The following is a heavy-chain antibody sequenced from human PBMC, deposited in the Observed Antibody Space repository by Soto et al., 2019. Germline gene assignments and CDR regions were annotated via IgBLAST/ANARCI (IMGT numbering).Heavy chain of an antibody. J-gene: IGHJ4*02. Sequence: QVQLVQSGTEVKKPGASVKVSCKASGYTFTSYAISWVRQAPGQGLEWMGWINPYNGNTNYAQKLQGIVTMTTDTSTSTAYRELRSLRSDDTAVYYCARDTAMALPDAWGQGTLVTVSS. V-gene: IGHV1-18*01. D-gene: IGHD5-18*01. CDR2: INPYNGNT. CDR1: GYTFTSYA. CDR3: ARDTAMALPDA.